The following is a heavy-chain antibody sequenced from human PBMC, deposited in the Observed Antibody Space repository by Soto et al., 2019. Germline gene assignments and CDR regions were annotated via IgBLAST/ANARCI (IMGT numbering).Heavy chain of an antibody. Sequence: GGSLRLSCAASGSTFAHQAMSWVRQAPGTGLEWVSAISGSGGSTYYADSVKGRFTISRDNSKNTLYLQMNSLRAEDTAVYYCAKDTIVLMVYAPDAFDIWGQGTMVTVSS. D-gene: IGHD2-8*01. CDR2: ISGSGGST. J-gene: IGHJ3*02. V-gene: IGHV3-23*01. CDR3: AKDTIVLMVYAPDAFDI. CDR1: GSTFAHQA.